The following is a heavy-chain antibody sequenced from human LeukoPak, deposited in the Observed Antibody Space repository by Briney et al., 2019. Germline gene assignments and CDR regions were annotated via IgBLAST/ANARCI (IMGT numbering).Heavy chain of an antibody. CDR3: VRDRLDSYGEYHWFDP. J-gene: IGHJ5*02. Sequence: SVKVSCKASGGTFSSDAFSWVRQAPGQRLEWMGGIVPMFDTANYAQKFQGRVTITTDESTSTAYMELSSLRYEDTAVYYCVRDRLDSYGEYHWFDPWGQGTLVTVSS. CDR2: IVPMFDTA. V-gene: IGHV1-69*05. CDR1: GGTFSSDA. D-gene: IGHD5-18*01.